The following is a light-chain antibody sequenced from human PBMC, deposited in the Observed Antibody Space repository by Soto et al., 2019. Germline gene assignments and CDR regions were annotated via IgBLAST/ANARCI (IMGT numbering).Light chain of an antibody. V-gene: IGLV6-57*04. CDR2: EDN. Sequence: FMLTQPHSVSESPGKTVTISCTRSSGSIASNYVQWYQQRPGSAPTTVIYEDNQRPSGVPDRFSGSIDSSSNSASLTISRLKTEDEADYYCQSYDSNNQVFGGGTKLTVL. CDR1: SGSIASNY. CDR3: QSYDSNNQV. J-gene: IGLJ3*02.